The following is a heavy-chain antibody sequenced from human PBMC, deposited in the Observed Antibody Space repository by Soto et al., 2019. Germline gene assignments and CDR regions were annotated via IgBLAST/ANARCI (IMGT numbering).Heavy chain of an antibody. V-gene: IGHV4-39*01. Sequence: QLQLQESGPGLVKPSETLSLTCTVSGGSISSTAYHWGWVRQPPGQGLEWIGNIFYSGITYYNPSLKSRVTMSVDTSTNQCSLNLNSVTAADTALYYCAKLPAISATDFYAMDVWGQGTTVTVSS. D-gene: IGHD3-3*01. CDR2: IFYSGIT. CDR1: GGSISSTAYH. J-gene: IGHJ6*02. CDR3: AKLPAISATDFYAMDV.